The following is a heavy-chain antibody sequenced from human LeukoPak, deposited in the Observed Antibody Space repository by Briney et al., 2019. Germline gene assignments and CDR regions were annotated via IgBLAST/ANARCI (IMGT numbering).Heavy chain of an antibody. CDR3: ARGAQVGWFDP. Sequence: ASVKVSCKASGYTFTNYDINWVRQATGQGLEWTGWMNPNSGNTGYAQKFQGRVTITRSTSISTAYMELSSLRSEDTAVYYCARGAQVGWFDPWGQGTLVTVSS. J-gene: IGHJ5*02. V-gene: IGHV1-8*03. CDR1: GYTFTNYD. CDR2: MNPNSGNT. D-gene: IGHD1-26*01.